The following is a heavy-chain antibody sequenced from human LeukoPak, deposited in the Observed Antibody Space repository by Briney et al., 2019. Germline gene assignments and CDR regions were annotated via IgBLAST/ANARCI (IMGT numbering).Heavy chain of an antibody. CDR2: IKQDGSEK. CDR3: ASISLPTINFDY. J-gene: IGHJ4*02. CDR1: GFTISNYW. Sequence: GGSLRLSCTVSGFTISNYWMSWVRQAPGKGLEWVAYIKQDGSEKYYVDSVKGRFTISRDNAKNSLYLQMNSLRAEDTAVYYCASISLPTINFDYWGQGTLVTVSS. V-gene: IGHV3-7*01. D-gene: IGHD3-9*01.